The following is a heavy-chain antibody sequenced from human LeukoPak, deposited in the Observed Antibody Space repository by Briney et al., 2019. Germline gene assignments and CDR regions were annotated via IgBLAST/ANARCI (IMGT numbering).Heavy chain of an antibody. CDR2: IYYSGST. D-gene: IGHD3-22*01. CDR3: ARDYSDYYDSSGYNY. J-gene: IGHJ4*02. V-gene: IGHV4-39*07. Sequence: QPSETLSLTCTVSGGSISSSSYYWGWIRQPPGKGLEWIGSIYYSGSTYYNPSLKSRVTISVDTSKNQFSLKLSSVTAADTAVYYCARDYSDYYDSSGYNYWGQGTLVTVSS. CDR1: GGSISSSSYY.